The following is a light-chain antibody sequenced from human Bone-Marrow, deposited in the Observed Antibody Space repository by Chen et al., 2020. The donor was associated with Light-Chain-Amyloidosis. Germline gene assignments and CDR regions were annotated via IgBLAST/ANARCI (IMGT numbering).Light chain of an antibody. CDR1: SGDVGAYNY. V-gene: IGLV2-14*03. CDR2: DVS. CDR3: NSYTTSDTYV. Sequence: QSALTQPASFSGFPVQSITISCTGTSGDVGAYNYVSCYQQHPGKAPKLLIYDVSNRPSGVSNRFSGSKSGNTASLTISGLQAEDEADYYCNSYTTSDTYVFGTGTEVTVL. J-gene: IGLJ1*01.